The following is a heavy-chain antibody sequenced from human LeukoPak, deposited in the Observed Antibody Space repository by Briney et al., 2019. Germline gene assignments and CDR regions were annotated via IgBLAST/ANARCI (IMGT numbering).Heavy chain of an antibody. D-gene: IGHD2-8*01. J-gene: IGHJ4*02. CDR1: GFTFSNYA. CDR3: AKDPDCTSGICYTFFDY. V-gene: IGHV3-23*01. Sequence: PGGSLRLSCAASGFTFSNYAMSWVRQAPGKGLEWASAISGSGGSTYYADSVKGRFTISRDNSKDTLYLQMNSLRAEDTAVYYCAKDPDCTSGICYTFFDYWGQGTPVTVSS. CDR2: ISGSGGST.